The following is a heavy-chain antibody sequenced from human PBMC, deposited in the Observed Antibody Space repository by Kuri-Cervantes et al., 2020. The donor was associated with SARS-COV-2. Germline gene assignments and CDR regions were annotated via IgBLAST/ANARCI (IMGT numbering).Heavy chain of an antibody. CDR1: GFTFSNYF. D-gene: IGHD6-13*01. CDR2: IYQDGSAK. CDR3: ARLVGTQYSSSWYYFDY. Sequence: GESLKISCAASGFTFSNYFMSWVRQAPGKGLEWVANIYQDGSAKYYVDSVKGRFTISRDSAKNSLYLQMNSLRAEDMAVYYCARLVGTQYSSSWYYFDYRGQGTLVTVSS. J-gene: IGHJ4*02. V-gene: IGHV3-7*03.